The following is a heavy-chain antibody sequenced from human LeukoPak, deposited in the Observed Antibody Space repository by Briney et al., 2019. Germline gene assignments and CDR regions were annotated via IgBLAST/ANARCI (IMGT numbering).Heavy chain of an antibody. D-gene: IGHD3-10*01. J-gene: IGHJ4*02. CDR3: AKDGVDYYGSGSYYTY. Sequence: GGSLRLSCAASGFTFDDYAMHWVRQAPGKGLXXXXXXSWNSGSIGYADSVKGRFTISRDNAKNSLYLQMNSLRAEDTALYYCAKDGVDYYGSGSYYTYWGQGTLVTVSS. CDR1: GFTFDDYA. CDR2: XSWNSGSI. V-gene: IGHV3-9*01.